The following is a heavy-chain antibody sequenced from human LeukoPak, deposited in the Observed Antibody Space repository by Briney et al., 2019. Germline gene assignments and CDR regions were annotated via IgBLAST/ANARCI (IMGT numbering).Heavy chain of an antibody. V-gene: IGHV4-34*01. J-gene: IGHJ4*02. Sequence: SETLSLTCAVYGGSFSGYYWSWIRQPPGKGLEWIGEINHSGSTNYNPSLKSRVTISVDTSKNQFSLKLSSVTAADTAVYYCARGRSCGWWYYWGQGTLVTVSS. CDR3: ARGRSCGWWYY. CDR2: INHSGST. D-gene: IGHD6-19*01. CDR1: GGSFSGYY.